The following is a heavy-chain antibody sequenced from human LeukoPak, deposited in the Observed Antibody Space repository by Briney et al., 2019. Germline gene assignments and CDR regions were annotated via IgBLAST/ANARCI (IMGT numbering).Heavy chain of an antibody. CDR3: AKESESYDSSGSTLDY. Sequence: PGGSLRLSCAASGFTFGDYAMHWVRQAPGKGLEWVSGISWNSGSIGYADSVKGRFTISRDNAKNSLYLQMNSLRAEDTAVYYCAKESESYDSSGSTLDYRGQGTLVTVSS. CDR1: GFTFGDYA. D-gene: IGHD3-22*01. J-gene: IGHJ4*02. V-gene: IGHV3-9*01. CDR2: ISWNSGSI.